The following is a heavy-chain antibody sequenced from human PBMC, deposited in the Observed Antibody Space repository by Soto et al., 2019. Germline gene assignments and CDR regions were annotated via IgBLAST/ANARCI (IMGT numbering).Heavy chain of an antibody. CDR3: ARGYCSGGSCYSYFDY. CDR2: INAGNGNT. D-gene: IGHD2-15*01. J-gene: IGHJ4*02. CDR1: GDTFTSNA. Sequence: QVQLVQSGAEEKKPGASVKVSCKASGDTFTSNAMHWVRQAPGQRLEWMGWINAGNGNTKYSQKFQGRVTITRDTSASTAYMELSSLRSEDTAVYYCARGYCSGGSCYSYFDYWGQGTLVTVSS. V-gene: IGHV1-3*05.